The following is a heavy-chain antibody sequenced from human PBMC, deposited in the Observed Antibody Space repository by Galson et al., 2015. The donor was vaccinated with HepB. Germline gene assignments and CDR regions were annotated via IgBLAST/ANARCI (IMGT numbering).Heavy chain of an antibody. Sequence: SVKVSCKASGYTFTSYAMHWVRQAPGQRLEWMGWINAGNGNTKYSQKFQGRVTITRDKSASTGYLELRSLRSEDTDVYYCARASPKLWGNYRPNDYCGQGTLVTVSS. J-gene: IGHJ4*02. V-gene: IGHV1-3*01. CDR3: ARASPKLWGNYRPNDY. D-gene: IGHD3-16*02. CDR1: GYTFTSYA. CDR2: INAGNGNT.